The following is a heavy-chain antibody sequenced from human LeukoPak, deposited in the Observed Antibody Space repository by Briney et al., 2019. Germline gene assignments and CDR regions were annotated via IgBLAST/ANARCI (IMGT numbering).Heavy chain of an antibody. V-gene: IGHV4-38-2*01. D-gene: IGHD6-13*01. CDR1: GYSISSGYY. CDR2: IYHSGST. J-gene: IGHJ5*02. Sequence: PSETLSLTCAVSGYSISSGYYSGWIRQPPGKGLEWIGSIYHSGSTYYNPSLKSRVTISVDTSKNQFSLKLSSVTAADSAVYYCARVPFIAAAGTNWFDPWGQGTLVTVSP. CDR3: ARVPFIAAAGTNWFDP.